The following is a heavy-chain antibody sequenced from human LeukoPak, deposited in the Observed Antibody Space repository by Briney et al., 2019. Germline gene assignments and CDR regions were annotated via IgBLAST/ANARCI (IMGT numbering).Heavy chain of an antibody. D-gene: IGHD3-22*01. CDR1: GDSVSSNSAA. Sequence: SQTLSLTCAISGDSVSSNSAAWHWIRQSPSRGLEWLGRTYYRSKWYNDYAVSVKSRITINPDTSKNQFSLQLNSVTPEDTAVYYCARGDYYDSSGYYRPNNFDYWGQGTLVTVSS. CDR3: ARGDYYDSSGYYRPNNFDY. CDR2: TYYRSKWYN. V-gene: IGHV6-1*01. J-gene: IGHJ4*02.